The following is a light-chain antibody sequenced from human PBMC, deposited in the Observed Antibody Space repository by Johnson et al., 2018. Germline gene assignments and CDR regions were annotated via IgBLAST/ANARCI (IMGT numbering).Light chain of an antibody. CDR3: GTWDSRLSAGNV. CDR1: SSNIGNNY. V-gene: IGLV1-51*02. CDR2: ENN. J-gene: IGLJ1*01. Sequence: QSVLTQPPSVSAAPGQKVTISCSGSSSNIGNNYVSWYQQLPGTAPKLLIYENNKRPSGIPDRFSGSKSGTSATLGITGIQTGEGADYYCGTWDSRLSAGNVFRTGPKVPVL.